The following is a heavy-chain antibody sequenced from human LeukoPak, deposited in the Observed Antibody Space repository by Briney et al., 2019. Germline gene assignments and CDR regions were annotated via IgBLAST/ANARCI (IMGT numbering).Heavy chain of an antibody. V-gene: IGHV3-23*01. CDR1: GFAFSSYA. CDR3: VRHSDFYVGSGYQSDY. D-gene: IGHD3-22*01. J-gene: IGHJ4*02. Sequence: GGSLRLSCAASGFAFSSYALSWVRQAPGKGLEWVSAITGSGVNTYYADSVKGRFTISRDNSKSTLFLQMRSLRAEDTAVYYCVRHSDFYVGSGYQSDYWGQGTLVTVSS. CDR2: ITGSGVNT.